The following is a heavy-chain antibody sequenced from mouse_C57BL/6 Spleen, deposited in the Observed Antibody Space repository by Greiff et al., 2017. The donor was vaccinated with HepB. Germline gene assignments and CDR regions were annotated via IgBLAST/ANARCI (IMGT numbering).Heavy chain of an antibody. V-gene: IGHV1-7*01. Sequence: QVHVKQSGAELAKPGASVKLSCKASGYTFTSYWMHWVKQRPGQGLEWIGYINPSSGYTKYNQKFKDKATLTADKSSSTAYMQLSSLTYEDSAVYYCARDYYGSRDYFDYWGQGTTLTVSS. J-gene: IGHJ2*01. CDR3: ARDYYGSRDYFDY. CDR1: GYTFTSYW. CDR2: INPSSGYT. D-gene: IGHD1-1*01.